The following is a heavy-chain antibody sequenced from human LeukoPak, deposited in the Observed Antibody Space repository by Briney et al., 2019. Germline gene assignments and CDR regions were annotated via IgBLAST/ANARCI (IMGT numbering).Heavy chain of an antibody. Sequence: SETLSLTCTVSGGSISSYYWSWIRQPPGKGLEWIGEINHSGSTNYNPSLKSRVTISVDTSKNQFSLKLSSVTAADTAVYYCARARALRFLEWLPTREYAFDIWGQGTMVTVSS. V-gene: IGHV4-34*01. D-gene: IGHD3-3*01. CDR2: INHSGST. J-gene: IGHJ3*02. CDR1: GGSISSYY. CDR3: ARARALRFLEWLPTREYAFDI.